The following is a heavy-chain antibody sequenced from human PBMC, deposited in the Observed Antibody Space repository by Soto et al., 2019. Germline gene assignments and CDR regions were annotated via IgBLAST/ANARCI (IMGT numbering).Heavy chain of an antibody. D-gene: IGHD3-9*01. J-gene: IGHJ6*02. CDR1: GFTFSSYG. CDR3: ARGGRYYDILTGYYIYYYGMDV. V-gene: IGHV3-33*01. CDR2: IWYDGSNK. Sequence: GGSLRLSCAASGFTFSSYGMHWVRQAPGKGLEWVAVIWYDGSNKYYADSVKGRFTISRENSKNTLYLKMNSLRAEDTVVYYCARGGRYYDILTGYYIYYYGMDVWGQGTTVTVSS.